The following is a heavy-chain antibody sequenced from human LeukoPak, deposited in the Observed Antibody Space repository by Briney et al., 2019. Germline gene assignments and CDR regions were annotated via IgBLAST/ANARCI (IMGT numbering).Heavy chain of an antibody. CDR1: GGSISSGDYY. CDR2: INHSGST. J-gene: IGHJ6*03. Sequence: SQTLSLTCTVSGGSISSGDYYWSWIRQPPGKGLEWIGEINHSGSTNYNPSLKSRVTISVDTSKNQFSLELSSVTAADTAVYYCARGLSVISSSWAYYYYNYMDVWGKGTTVTVSS. D-gene: IGHD6-13*01. CDR3: ARGLSVISSSWAYYYYNYMDV. V-gene: IGHV4-30-4*08.